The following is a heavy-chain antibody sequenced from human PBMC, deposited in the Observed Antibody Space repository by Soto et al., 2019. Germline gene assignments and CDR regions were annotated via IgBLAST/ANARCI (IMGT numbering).Heavy chain of an antibody. D-gene: IGHD3-3*01. CDR3: ARSQSDYDFWSGYLNYYYYYRLDV. CDR2: ISYDVSNK. V-gene: IGHV3-30-3*01. Sequence: SGGSLRLSCAASGFTFSSYAMHWVRQAPGKGLEWVAVISYDVSNKYYADSVKGRFTISRDNSKNTLYLQMNSLRAEDTAVYYCARSQSDYDFWSGYLNYYYYYRLDVWGQGTTVTVSS. J-gene: IGHJ6*02. CDR1: GFTFSSYA.